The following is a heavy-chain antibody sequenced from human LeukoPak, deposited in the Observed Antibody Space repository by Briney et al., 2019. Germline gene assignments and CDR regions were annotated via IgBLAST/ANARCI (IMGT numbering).Heavy chain of an antibody. D-gene: IGHD5-24*01. V-gene: IGHV3-48*02. CDR1: GFSFSSYS. CDR2: ISSYSGTI. J-gene: IGHJ4*02. Sequence: GGSLRLSCAASGFSFSSYSMDWVRQAPGMGLEWVSYISSYSGTISYADSVKGRFTISRDNAKNSLYLQMNSLRDEDTAIYYCAREMGYWGQGTLVTVSS. CDR3: AREMGY.